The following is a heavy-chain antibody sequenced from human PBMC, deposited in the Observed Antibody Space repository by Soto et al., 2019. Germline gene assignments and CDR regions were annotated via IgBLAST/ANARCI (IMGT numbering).Heavy chain of an antibody. CDR2: MSGSSSTT. Sequence: EGRLLESGGGLVKPGGSRRLSGATSGLTFSNYAMSWVRQAPGGGLEWVSSMSGSSSTTYYADSVRGRFTISRDRSKKTLYLQMSSLRAEDTALYYCAKNQERELPRVIDFWGQGTLVTVSS. J-gene: IGHJ4*02. V-gene: IGHV3-23*01. D-gene: IGHD1-7*01. CDR3: AKNQERELPRVIDF. CDR1: GLTFSNYA.